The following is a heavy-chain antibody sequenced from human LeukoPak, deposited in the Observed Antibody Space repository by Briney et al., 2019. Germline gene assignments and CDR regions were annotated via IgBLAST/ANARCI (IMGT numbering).Heavy chain of an antibody. V-gene: IGHV4-38-2*02. Sequence: SETLSLTCVVSDYSITSGFYWGWIRQPPGKGLEWIGTIYHSGNTSYNPPLKSRVTISIDTSKNQFSLKLSSCTAPAPPGFYVARDVGVYYYYYLDVWGKGTTVTVSS. D-gene: IGHD1-26*01. CDR1: DYSITSGFY. CDR3: ARDVGVYYYYYLDV. J-gene: IGHJ6*03. CDR2: IYHSGNT.